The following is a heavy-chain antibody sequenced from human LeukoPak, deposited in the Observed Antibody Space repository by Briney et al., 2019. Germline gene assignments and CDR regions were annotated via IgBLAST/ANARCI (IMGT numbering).Heavy chain of an antibody. V-gene: IGHV1-8*01. CDR3: ARPLRSAIAAAGRGFGY. J-gene: IGHJ4*02. CDR1: GYTFTSYD. D-gene: IGHD6-13*01. CDR2: MNPNSGNT. Sequence: ASVKVSCKASGYTFTSYDINWVRQATGQGLEWMGWMNPNSGNTGYAQKFQGRVTMTRNTSISTAYMELSSLRSEDTAVYYCARPLRSAIAAAGRGFGYWGQGTLATVSS.